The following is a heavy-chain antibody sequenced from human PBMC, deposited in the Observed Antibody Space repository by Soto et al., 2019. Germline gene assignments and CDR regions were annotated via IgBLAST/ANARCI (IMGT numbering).Heavy chain of an antibody. CDR3: ARSGALGVGYFDC. CDR1: GGSFSGYY. V-gene: IGHV4-34*01. Sequence: SETLSLTCAVYGGSFSGYYWSWIRQPPGKGLEWIGEINHSGSTNYNPSLKSRVTISVDTSKNQFSLKLSSVTAADTTVYYCARSGALGVGYFDCWGQGTLVTVSS. D-gene: IGHD3-16*01. CDR2: INHSGST. J-gene: IGHJ4*02.